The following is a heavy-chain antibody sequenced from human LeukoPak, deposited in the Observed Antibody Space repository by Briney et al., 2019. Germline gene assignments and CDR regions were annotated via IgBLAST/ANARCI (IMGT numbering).Heavy chain of an antibody. D-gene: IGHD3-22*01. CDR2: IHYSGST. CDR3: AGQYYYDSSGYSDY. J-gene: IGHJ4*02. Sequence: SETLSLTCTVSGGSISSYYWSWLRQPPGKGLEWIGYIHYSGSTNYNPSLKSRVTISVDTSKNQFSLKLSSVTAADTAVYYCAGQYYYDSSGYSDYWGQGTPVTVSS. V-gene: IGHV4-59*01. CDR1: GGSISSYY.